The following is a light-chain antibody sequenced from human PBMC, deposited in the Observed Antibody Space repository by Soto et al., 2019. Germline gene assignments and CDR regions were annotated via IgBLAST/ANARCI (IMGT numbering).Light chain of an antibody. CDR2: GAS. CDR1: QSVSGK. V-gene: IGKV3-15*01. Sequence: EIVMTQSPATLSVSPGERATLSCRASQSVSGKLAWYQQKPGQAPGLLIYGASTRATGVPARFSGSGSGTDFTLTISSLQSEDFAVYYCQQYNSWPPNTFGPGTKVDV. CDR3: QQYNSWPPNT. J-gene: IGKJ3*01.